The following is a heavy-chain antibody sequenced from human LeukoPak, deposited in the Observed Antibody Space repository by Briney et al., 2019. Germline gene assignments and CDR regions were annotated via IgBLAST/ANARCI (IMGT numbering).Heavy chain of an antibody. V-gene: IGHV3-7*01. D-gene: IGHD3-22*01. J-gene: IGHJ4*02. CDR3: ARDLYRIVVVPHYFDY. CDR1: GFTFSNYW. Sequence: GGSLRLSCAASGFTFSNYWMSWVRQAPGKGLEWVANIKEDGSEKYYVDSVKGRFTISRDNAKKSLYLQMNSLRAEDTAVYYCARDLYRIVVVPHYFDYWGQGTLVTVSS. CDR2: IKEDGSEK.